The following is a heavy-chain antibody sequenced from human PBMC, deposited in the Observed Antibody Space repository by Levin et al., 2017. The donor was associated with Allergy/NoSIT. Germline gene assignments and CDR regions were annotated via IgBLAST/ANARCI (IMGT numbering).Heavy chain of an antibody. CDR2: ISPNNGKT. V-gene: IGHV1-18*01. CDR3: ARRGMATVVDLDY. Sequence: ASVKVSCKASGYTFITHGITWVRQAPGQGLDWMGWISPNNGKTNYAQKFQGRVTMTTDTSTTTAYMELRSLRSDDTAVYYCARRGMATVVDLDYWGQGTLVTVSS. CDR1: GYTFITHG. D-gene: IGHD5-24*01. J-gene: IGHJ4*02.